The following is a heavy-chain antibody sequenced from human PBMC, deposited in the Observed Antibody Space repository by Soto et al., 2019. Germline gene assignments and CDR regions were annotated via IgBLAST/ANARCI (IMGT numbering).Heavy chain of an antibody. J-gene: IGHJ4*02. CDR1: GFTFSSYG. V-gene: IGHV3-33*01. Sequence: QVQLVESGGGVVQPGRSLRLSCAASGFTFSSYGMHWVRQAPGKGLEWVAVIWYDGSNKYYADSVKGRFTISRDNSKNTLYLQMNSLRVEDTAVYYCARGQIASPLDYWGQGTLVTVSS. CDR2: IWYDGSNK. CDR3: ARGQIASPLDY. D-gene: IGHD3-22*01.